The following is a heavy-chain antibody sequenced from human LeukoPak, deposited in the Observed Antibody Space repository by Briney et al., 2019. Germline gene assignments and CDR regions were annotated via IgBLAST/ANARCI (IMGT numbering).Heavy chain of an antibody. CDR2: ISSSSSYI. D-gene: IGHD3-22*01. CDR3: ARDLNDSSGNDY. J-gene: IGHJ4*02. Sequence: GGSLRLSCAASGFTFSSYSMNWVRQAPGKGLEWVSSISSSSSYIYYADSVKGRFTISRDNAKNSLYLQMNSLRAEDTAVYYCARDLNDSSGNDYWGQGTLVTVSS. CDR1: GFTFSSYS. V-gene: IGHV3-21*01.